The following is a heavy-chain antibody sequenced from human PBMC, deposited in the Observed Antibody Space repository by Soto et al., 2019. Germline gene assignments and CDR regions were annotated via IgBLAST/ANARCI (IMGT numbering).Heavy chain of an antibody. CDR2: ISSSGGTT. CDR1: GFTFSSFA. V-gene: IGHV3-23*01. CDR3: ARDYSYACDY. D-gene: IGHD3-16*01. Sequence: EVQLLESGGGLVQPGGSLRLSCAVSGFTFSSFAMSWVRQAPGKGLEWVSVISSSGGTTYYTESVKGRFTISRDNSKNTLYLQMNSLRAEDTAVYYCARDYSYACDYWGQGTLVTVSS. J-gene: IGHJ4*02.